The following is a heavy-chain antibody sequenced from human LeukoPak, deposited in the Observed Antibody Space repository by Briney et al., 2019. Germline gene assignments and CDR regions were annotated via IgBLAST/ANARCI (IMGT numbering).Heavy chain of an antibody. V-gene: IGHV3-43*01. Sequence: GGSLRLSCAASGFTFDDYSMHWVRQAPGKGLEWVSLISWDGGNREYADSVKGRFTISRDNSRKSLFLQMNSLTTEDTAFYYCAKDYSSSGPFDYWGQGTLVTVSS. J-gene: IGHJ4*02. D-gene: IGHD6-13*01. CDR1: GFTFDDYS. CDR2: ISWDGGNR. CDR3: AKDYSSSGPFDY.